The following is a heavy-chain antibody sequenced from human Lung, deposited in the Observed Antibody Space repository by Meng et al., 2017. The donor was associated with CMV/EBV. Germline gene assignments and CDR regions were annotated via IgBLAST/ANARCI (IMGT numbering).Heavy chain of an antibody. D-gene: IGHD6-19*01. CDR2: ISHDGTSK. V-gene: IGHV3-30*18. Sequence: YGIHWIRQAPGKGLVWVEVISHDGTSKYYADAVKGRFTVSRDRSNYTVYLQMNDLRNEDTAFYYCAKEYRGGRQAVTGVVFDFWGQGALVTVSS. CDR1: YG. J-gene: IGHJ4*02. CDR3: AKEYRGGRQAVTGVVFDF.